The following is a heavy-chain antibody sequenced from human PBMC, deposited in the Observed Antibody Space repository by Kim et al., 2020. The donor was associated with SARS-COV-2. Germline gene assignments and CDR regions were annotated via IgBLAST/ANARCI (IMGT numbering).Heavy chain of an antibody. CDR1: GFTFDDYD. D-gene: IGHD2-15*01. Sequence: GGSLRLSCAASGFTFDDYDMHWVRQAPGKGLEWVSGISRNSGGIGYADSVRGRFTISRDNAKNSLYLQMNSLRAEDTALYYCAKGGSGGCSGGSCYWYYFDHWGQGTLVTASS. J-gene: IGHJ4*02. CDR3: AKGGSGGCSGGSCYWYYFDH. V-gene: IGHV3-9*01. CDR2: ISRNSGGI.